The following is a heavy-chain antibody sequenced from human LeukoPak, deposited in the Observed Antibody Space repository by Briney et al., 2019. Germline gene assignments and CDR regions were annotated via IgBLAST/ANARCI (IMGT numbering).Heavy chain of an antibody. CDR1: DGSFSGYY. V-gene: IGHV4-34*01. D-gene: IGHD5-24*01. CDR3: ARLSRGYNIDY. J-gene: IGHJ4*02. Sequence: SETLSLTCAVYDGSFSGYYCSWIRQPPGKGLEWIGEINHSGSANYNPSLKSRVTILLDTSKNQFSLKLSSVTAADTAVYYCARLSRGYNIDYWGQGTLVTVSS. CDR2: INHSGSA.